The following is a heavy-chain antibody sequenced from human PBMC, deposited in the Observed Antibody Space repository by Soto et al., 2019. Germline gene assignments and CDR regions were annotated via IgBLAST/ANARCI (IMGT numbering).Heavy chain of an antibody. CDR3: ARDRKLKDWFDP. CDR2: INHSGST. D-gene: IGHD6-6*01. V-gene: IGHV4-34*01. J-gene: IGHJ5*02. CDR1: GGSFSGYY. Sequence: SETLSLTCAVYGGSFSGYYWSWIRQPPGKGLEWIGEINHSGSTNYNPSLKSRVTISVDTSKNQFSLKLSSVTAADTAVYYCARDRKLKDWFDPWGQGTLVTVSS.